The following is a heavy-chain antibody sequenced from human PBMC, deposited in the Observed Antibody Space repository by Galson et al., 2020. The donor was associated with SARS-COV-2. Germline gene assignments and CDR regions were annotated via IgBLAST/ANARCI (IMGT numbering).Heavy chain of an antibody. V-gene: IGHV4-59*08. CDR3: AKLAEGRRSSEDY. CDR1: IGSMTSHY. D-gene: IGHD1-26*01. J-gene: IGHJ4*02. CDR2: ISYDGST. Sequence: ETSETLSLTCAVSIGSMTSHYWSWIWQAPGKGLEWIGYISYDGSTTYNPSLKSRVTISIDTSKNQFSLRLTSVTAADTALYYCAKLAEGRRSSEDYWGQGTRVTVSS.